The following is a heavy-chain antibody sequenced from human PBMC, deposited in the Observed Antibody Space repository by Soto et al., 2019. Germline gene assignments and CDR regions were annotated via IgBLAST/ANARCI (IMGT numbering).Heavy chain of an antibody. Sequence: PSETLSLTCIVSGGSISSYYWSWIRQPPGKGLEWIGYIYYSGSTNYNPSLKSRVTISVDTSKNQFSLKLSSVTAADTAVYYCAREGDYYDSRGYYQGYFDYWGQGTLVTVSS. CDR1: GGSISSYY. D-gene: IGHD3-22*01. CDR3: AREGDYYDSRGYYQGYFDY. J-gene: IGHJ4*02. V-gene: IGHV4-59*01. CDR2: IYYSGST.